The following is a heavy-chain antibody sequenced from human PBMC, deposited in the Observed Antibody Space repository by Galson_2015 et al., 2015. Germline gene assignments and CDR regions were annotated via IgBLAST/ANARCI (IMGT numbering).Heavy chain of an antibody. D-gene: IGHD4-11*01. V-gene: IGHV6-1*01. CDR2: TYYRSKWYN. CDR1: GDSVSSNSAA. J-gene: IGHJ6*02. CDR3: ARDYDYSDYEYYYYYGMDV. Sequence: CAISGDSVSSNSAAWDWIRQSPSRGLEWLGRTYYRSKWYNDYAVSVKSRITINPDTSENQFSLQLNSVTPEDTAVYYCARDYDYSDYEYYYYYGMDVWGQGTTVTVSS.